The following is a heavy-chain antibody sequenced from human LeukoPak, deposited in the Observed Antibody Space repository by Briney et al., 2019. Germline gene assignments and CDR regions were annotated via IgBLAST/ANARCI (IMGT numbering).Heavy chain of an antibody. D-gene: IGHD6-19*01. CDR3: ARYYSSGWYRNWFDP. CDR1: GGSFSGYY. J-gene: IGHJ5*02. CDR2: INHSGST. Sequence: SETLSLTCAVYGGSFSGYYWSWIRQPPRKGLEWIGEINHSGSTNYNPSLKSRVTISVDTSKNQFSLKLSSVTAADTAVYYCARYYSSGWYRNWFDPWGQGTLVTVSS. V-gene: IGHV4-34*01.